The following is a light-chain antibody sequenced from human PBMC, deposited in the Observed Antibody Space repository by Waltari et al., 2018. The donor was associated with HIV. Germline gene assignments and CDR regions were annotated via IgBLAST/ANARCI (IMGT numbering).Light chain of an antibody. CDR1: QSVSSRY. J-gene: IGKJ2*01. V-gene: IGKV3-20*01. Sequence: EIVLTQSPATLSLSPGERATLSCRASQSVSSRYLAWYQQKPGQAPRLLIYGVSSRATGIPDRFSGSGSGTDFTLTISRLEPEDFAVYYCQQYGSSPPLYTFGQGTKLEIK. CDR2: GVS. CDR3: QQYGSSPPLYT.